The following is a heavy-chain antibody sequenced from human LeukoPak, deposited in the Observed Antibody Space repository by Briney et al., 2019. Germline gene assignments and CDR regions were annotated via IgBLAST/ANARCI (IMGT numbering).Heavy chain of an antibody. CDR3: ARDGRGLDY. D-gene: IGHD3-10*01. CDR2: INHSGST. J-gene: IGHJ4*02. Sequence: KPSETLSLTCAVYGGSFSGYYWSWIRQPPGKGLEWIGEINHSGSTNYNPSLKSRVTISVDTSKNQSSLKLSSGTAADTAVYYCARDGRGLDYWGQGTLVTVSS. V-gene: IGHV4-34*01. CDR1: GGSFSGYY.